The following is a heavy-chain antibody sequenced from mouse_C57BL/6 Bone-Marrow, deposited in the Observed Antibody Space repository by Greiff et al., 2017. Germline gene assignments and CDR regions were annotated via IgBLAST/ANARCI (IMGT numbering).Heavy chain of an antibody. CDR2: INPYNGGT. CDR1: GYTFTDYY. V-gene: IGHV1-19*01. CDR3: ARIDYYGSSYDY. J-gene: IGHJ2*01. D-gene: IGHD1-1*01. Sequence: VQLKQSGPVLVKPGASVKMSCKASGYTFTDYYMNWVKQSHGKSLEWIGVINPYNGGTSYNQKFKGKATLTVDKSSSTAYMELNSLTSEDSAVYYCARIDYYGSSYDYWGQGTTLTVSS.